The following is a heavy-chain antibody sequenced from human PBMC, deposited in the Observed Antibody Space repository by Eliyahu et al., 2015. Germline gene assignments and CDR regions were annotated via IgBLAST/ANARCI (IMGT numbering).Heavy chain of an antibody. CDR3: ARGRGYSYGYFLDY. J-gene: IGHJ4*02. Sequence: QVQLQQWGAGLLKPSETLSLTCAVYGGSFSGYYWSWIRQPPGKGLEWIGEINHSGSTNYXPSLKSRVTISVDTSKNQFSLKLSSVTAADTAVYYCARGRGYSYGYFLDYWGQGTLVTVSS. CDR2: INHSGST. D-gene: IGHD5-18*01. V-gene: IGHV4-34*01. CDR1: GGSFSGYY.